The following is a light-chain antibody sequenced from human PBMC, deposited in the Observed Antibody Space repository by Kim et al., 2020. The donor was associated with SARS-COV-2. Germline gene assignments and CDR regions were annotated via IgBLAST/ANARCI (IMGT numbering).Light chain of an antibody. CDR1: SSNIGNNF. J-gene: IGLJ2*01. Sequence: QSVLSQAPSASGTPGQRVTISCSGSSSNIGNNFVYWYQQIPGTAPKVLIYKNHRRPSGVPDRFSGSKSGTSASLAISGLRSEDEGDYYCASWDDSLSGFVVFGGGIQLTVL. CDR2: KNH. CDR3: ASWDDSLSGFVV. V-gene: IGLV1-47*01.